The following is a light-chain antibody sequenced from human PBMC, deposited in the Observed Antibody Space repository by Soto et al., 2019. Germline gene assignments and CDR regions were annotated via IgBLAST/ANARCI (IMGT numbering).Light chain of an antibody. J-gene: IGKJ4*01. CDR2: RTS. CDR3: QQYNNWPPIT. V-gene: IGKV3-15*01. CDR1: QSISSN. Sequence: EIVMTQSPATLSVSPGERATLSCRASQSISSNLAWYQQKPGQAPRLLMFRTSSRATGFPARFSGSGSGTEFTLTISSLQSEDFAVYYCQQYNNWPPITFGGGSMVDIK.